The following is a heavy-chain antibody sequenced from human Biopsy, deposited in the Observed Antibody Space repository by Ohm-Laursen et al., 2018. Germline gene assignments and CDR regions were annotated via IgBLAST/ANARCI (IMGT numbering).Heavy chain of an antibody. V-gene: IGHV3-9*01. CDR2: LTWNSANI. J-gene: IGHJ4*02. CDR1: GFAFDNYA. CDR3: VRDSTLDY. Sequence: SRRLSCSASGFAFDNYAMHWVRQTPGKGLEWVSGLTWNSANIGYADSVKGRLTISRDNARNSLFLEVSSLREEDTGLYHCVRDSTLDYWGQGTLVTVSS.